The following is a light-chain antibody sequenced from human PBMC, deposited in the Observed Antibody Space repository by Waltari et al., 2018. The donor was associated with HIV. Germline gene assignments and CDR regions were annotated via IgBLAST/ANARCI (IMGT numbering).Light chain of an antibody. CDR2: ENN. J-gene: IGLJ3*02. Sequence: QSMLTQPPSVSAAPGQRVTISCSGSGSNIEHNYISWYQQLPGTAPKLLISENNKRPSGIPDRFSGSKSGSSATLGITGLQTGDEANYYCGTWDSSQSAWVFGGGTRLTVL. V-gene: IGLV1-51*02. CDR3: GTWDSSQSAWV. CDR1: GSNIEHNY.